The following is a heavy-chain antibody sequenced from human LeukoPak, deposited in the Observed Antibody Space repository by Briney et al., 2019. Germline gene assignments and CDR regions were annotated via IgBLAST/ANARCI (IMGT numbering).Heavy chain of an antibody. CDR1: GFTFSSFG. J-gene: IGHJ4*02. D-gene: IGHD5-12*01. Sequence: PGGSLRLSCAASGFTFSSFGMHWVRQAPGKGLEWVALISYDGSNKYYADSVKGRFSISRDNSKNTLYLQMNSLRAEDTAVYYCARGGGYSGYDFGYWGQGTLVTVSS. CDR2: ISYDGSNK. CDR3: ARGGGYSGYDFGY. V-gene: IGHV3-30*03.